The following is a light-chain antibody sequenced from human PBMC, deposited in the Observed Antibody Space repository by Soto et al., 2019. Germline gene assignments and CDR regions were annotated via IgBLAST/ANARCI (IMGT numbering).Light chain of an antibody. CDR3: SSYTRRKGG. CDR1: SSDVGGYNY. CDR2: EVS. J-gene: IGLJ1*01. V-gene: IGLV2-14*01. Sequence: QSALTQPASVSGSPGQSITISCTGTSSDVGGYNYVSWYQQHPGKARKLMIYEVSNGPSGVSNRFSGSKSGITASLTISGLQAEGEADYYRSSYTRRKGGFGTGTKVTVL.